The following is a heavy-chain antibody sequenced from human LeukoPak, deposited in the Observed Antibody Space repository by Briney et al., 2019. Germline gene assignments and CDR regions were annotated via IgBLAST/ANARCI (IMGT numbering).Heavy chain of an antibody. CDR3: ASKSSSSFYYYYGMDV. J-gene: IGHJ6*02. V-gene: IGHV1-2*02. CDR1: GYTFTGYY. CDR2: INPNSGGT. Sequence: ASVKVSCKASGYTFTGYYMHWVRQAPGQGLEWMGWINPNSGGTNYAQKFQGRVTMTRDTSISTAYMELSRLRSDDTAVYHCASKSSSSFYYYYGMDVWGQGTTVTVSS. D-gene: IGHD6-6*01.